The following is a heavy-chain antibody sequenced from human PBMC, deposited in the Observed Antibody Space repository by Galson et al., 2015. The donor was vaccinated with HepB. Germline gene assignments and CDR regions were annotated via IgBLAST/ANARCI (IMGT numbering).Heavy chain of an antibody. Sequence: SLRLSCAASGFTFSNYGMHWVRQAPGKGLEWVAVISYDGSNKYYADSVTGRFTISRDNSKNTLYLQMNSLRAEDTALYYCAKDPYLYSALAGTMAGFDYWGPVNPGHRLL. D-gene: IGHD6-19*01. CDR1: GFTFSNYG. V-gene: IGHV3-30*18. J-gene: IGHJ4*02. CDR3: AKDPYLYSALAGTMAGFDY. CDR2: ISYDGSNK.